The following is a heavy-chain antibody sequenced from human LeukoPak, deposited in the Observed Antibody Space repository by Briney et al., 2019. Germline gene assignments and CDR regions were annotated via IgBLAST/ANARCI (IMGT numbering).Heavy chain of an antibody. J-gene: IGHJ4*02. CDR1: GDSISSGYY. CDR3: ARSVASCFDY. Sequence: SETLSLTCAVSGDSISSGYYWGWIRQPPGKGLEWIGSIYHSGSTYYNPSLKSRVTISVDTSKNQFSLKLSSVTAADTAVYYCARSVASCFDYWGQGTLVTVSS. CDR2: IYHSGST. V-gene: IGHV4-38-2*01. D-gene: IGHD2-2*01.